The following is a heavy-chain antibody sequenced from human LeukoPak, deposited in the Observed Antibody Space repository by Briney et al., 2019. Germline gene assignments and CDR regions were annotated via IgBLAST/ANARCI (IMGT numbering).Heavy chain of an antibody. CDR2: IYYSGST. J-gene: IGHJ4*02. V-gene: IGHV4-39*01. D-gene: IGHD2-15*01. CDR3: ARRARYGIVVVVAFDY. CDR1: GGSISSSSYY. Sequence: SETLSLTCTVSGGSISSSSYYWGWIRQPPGKGLEWIGSIYYSGSTYYNPSLKSRVTISVDTSKNQFSLKLSSVTAADTAVYYCARRARYGIVVVVAFDYWGRGTLVTVSS.